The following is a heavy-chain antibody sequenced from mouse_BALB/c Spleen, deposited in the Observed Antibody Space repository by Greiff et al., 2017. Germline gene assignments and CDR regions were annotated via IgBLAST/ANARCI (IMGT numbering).Heavy chain of an antibody. J-gene: IGHJ3*01. Sequence: VKLQQPGAELVKPGASVKLSCKASGYTFTSYWMHWVKQRPGQGLEWIGEINPSNGRTNYNEKFKSKATLTVDKSSSTAYMQLSSLTSEDSAVYYCARSRGPDGFAYWGQGTLVTVSA. CDR2: INPSNGRT. D-gene: IGHD3-1*01. CDR1: GYTFTSYW. CDR3: ARSRGPDGFAY. V-gene: IGHV1S81*02.